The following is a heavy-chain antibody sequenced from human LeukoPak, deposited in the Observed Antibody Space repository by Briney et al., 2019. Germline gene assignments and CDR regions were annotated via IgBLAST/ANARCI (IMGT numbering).Heavy chain of an antibody. CDR2: IFYSGTT. Sequence: PSETLSLTCTVSGGSISSYYWSWIRQPPGKGLEWIGFIFYSGTTNYNPSLKSRVTISVDKSKNQFSLKLSSVTAADTAVYYCATAPTSSGHLDYWGQGTLVTVSS. J-gene: IGHJ4*02. D-gene: IGHD6-19*01. CDR1: GGSISSYY. CDR3: ATAPTSSGHLDY. V-gene: IGHV4-59*12.